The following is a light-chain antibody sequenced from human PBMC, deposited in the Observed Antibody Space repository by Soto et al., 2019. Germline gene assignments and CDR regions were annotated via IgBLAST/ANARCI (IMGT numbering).Light chain of an antibody. CDR1: SSDVGSYNL. Sequence: QSVLTQPPSASGSPGQSITISCTGTSSDVGSYNLVSWYQQHPGKAPKLMIYEGSKRPSGVSNRFSGSKSGNTASLTISGLQAEDEADYYCCSYAGSSTFPYYVFGTGTKVTVL. CDR3: CSYAGSSTFPYYV. CDR2: EGS. V-gene: IGLV2-23*03. J-gene: IGLJ1*01.